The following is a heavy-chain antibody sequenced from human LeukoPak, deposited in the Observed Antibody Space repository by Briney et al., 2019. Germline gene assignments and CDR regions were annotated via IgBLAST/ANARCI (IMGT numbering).Heavy chain of an antibody. CDR3: AREALNRRIAVAGWFDR. J-gene: IGHJ5*02. D-gene: IGHD6-19*01. CDR2: INPNSGGT. CDR1: GYTFTCYY. Sequence: ASVKVSCKASGYTFTCYYMHWVRQAPGQGLEWMGRINPNSGGTNYAQKSQGRVTMTRDTSISTAYMELSRLRSDDTAVYYCAREALNRRIAVAGWFDRWGQGTLVTVSS. V-gene: IGHV1-2*06.